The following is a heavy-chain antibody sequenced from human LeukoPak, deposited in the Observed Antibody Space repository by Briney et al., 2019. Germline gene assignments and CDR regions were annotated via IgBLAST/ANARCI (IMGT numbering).Heavy chain of an antibody. CDR1: GHTFTGYY. Sequence: ASVKVSCKASGHTFTGYYMHWVRQAPGQGLEWMGWINPNSGGTNYAQKFQGRVTMTRDTSISTAYMELSRLRSDDTAVYYCARRFAGDGSGWKEFDYWGQGTLVTVSS. J-gene: IGHJ4*02. CDR2: INPNSGGT. CDR3: ARRFAGDGSGWKEFDY. V-gene: IGHV1-2*02. D-gene: IGHD6-19*01.